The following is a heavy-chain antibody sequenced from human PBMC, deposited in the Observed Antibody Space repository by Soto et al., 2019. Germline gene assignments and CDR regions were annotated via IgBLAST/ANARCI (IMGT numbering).Heavy chain of an antibody. CDR3: ARGLYAFDV. J-gene: IGHJ3*01. V-gene: IGHV1-8*01. CDR2: MNPNSANT. CDR1: GYTFTNYD. Sequence: QVQLVQSGAEVKKPGASVKVSCMAFGYTFTNYDINWVRQATGQGLEWMGWMNPNSANTGYAQKFQGRVTMTTNTSISTAYMELSSLRSEDTAVYYCARGLYAFDVWGHGTMVTVSS.